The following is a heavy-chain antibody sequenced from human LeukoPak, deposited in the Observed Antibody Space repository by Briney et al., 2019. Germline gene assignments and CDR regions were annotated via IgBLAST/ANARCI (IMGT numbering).Heavy chain of an antibody. CDR3: ASSIAAARDY. V-gene: IGHV3-21*01. CDR2: ISSSSSFI. D-gene: IGHD6-13*01. CDR1: GFTFSSYS. J-gene: IGHJ4*02. Sequence: GGSLRLSCAASGFTFSSYSMNWVRQAPGKGLEWVSSISSSSSFIYYADSVKGRFTISRDNAKNSLYLQMNNLRAEDTAVYYCASSIAAARDYWGQGTLVTVSS.